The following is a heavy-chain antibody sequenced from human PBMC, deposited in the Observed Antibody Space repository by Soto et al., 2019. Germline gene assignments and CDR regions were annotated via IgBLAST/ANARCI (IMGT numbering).Heavy chain of an antibody. J-gene: IGHJ6*02. D-gene: IGHD3-22*01. Sequence: SETLSLTCTVSGISITSSYWNWFRQSPGKGLEWIGQISDRGDINYNPPLESRVAISTDTSKNQVSLTLTAVNAADTAVYFCARTLMIGYNMDVWGQGTTVTVSS. CDR3: ARTLMIGYNMDV. V-gene: IGHV4-59*08. CDR2: ISDRGDI. CDR1: GISITSSY.